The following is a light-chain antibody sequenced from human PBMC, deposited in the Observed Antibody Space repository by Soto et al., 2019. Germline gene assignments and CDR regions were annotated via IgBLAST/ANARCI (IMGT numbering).Light chain of an antibody. CDR2: GES. V-gene: IGKV3-15*01. J-gene: IGKJ4*01. CDR1: PSVSSN. Sequence: EIVLTQSPATLSVSPGERATLSCRASPSVSSNLAWYQQKPCQAPALLIYGESTRAPGIPARFSGSGSGTEFTLTISSLQSEDFAVYYCQKYNNWPLTFGGGTKVEIK. CDR3: QKYNNWPLT.